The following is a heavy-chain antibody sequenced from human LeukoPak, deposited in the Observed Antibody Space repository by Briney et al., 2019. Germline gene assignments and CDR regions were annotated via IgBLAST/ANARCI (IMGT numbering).Heavy chain of an antibody. D-gene: IGHD6-13*01. J-gene: IGHJ4*02. Sequence: SETLSLTCTVSGGSISSYYWSWIRQPPGKGLEWIGHIYYSGSTNYNPSLKGRVTISVDTSKNQFSLKLSSVTAADTAVYYCARVYSSSWYYCDYWGQGTPVTVSS. CDR1: GGSISSYY. CDR2: IYYSGST. CDR3: ARVYSSSWYYCDY. V-gene: IGHV4-59*01.